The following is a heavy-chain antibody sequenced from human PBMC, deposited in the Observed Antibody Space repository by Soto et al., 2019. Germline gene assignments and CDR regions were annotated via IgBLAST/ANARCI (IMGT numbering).Heavy chain of an antibody. D-gene: IGHD3-3*01. CDR2: INHSGST. CDR3: ARGCRDYDFWSGYYRSYYYYGMDV. J-gene: IGHJ6*02. CDR1: GGSFSGYY. V-gene: IGHV4-34*01. Sequence: PSETLSLTCAVYGGSFSGYYWSWIRQPPGKGLEWIGEINHSGSTNYNPSLKSRVTISVDTSKNQFSLKLSSVTAADTAVYYCARGCRDYDFWSGYYRSYYYYGMDVWGQGTTVTVSS.